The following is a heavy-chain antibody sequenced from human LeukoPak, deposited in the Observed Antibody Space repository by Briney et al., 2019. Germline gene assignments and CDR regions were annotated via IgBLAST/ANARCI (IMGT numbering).Heavy chain of an antibody. CDR2: ISGSGGSI. CDR3: AKDRLSTPTAPRFDP. J-gene: IGHJ5*02. CDR1: GFTFSSYA. Sequence: GGSLRLSCAASGFTFSSYAMSWVRQAPGKGLEWVPVISGSGGSISYADSVKGRFTISRDNSKNTLYLQMNSLRAEDTALYYCAKDRLSTPTAPRFDPWGQGTQVTVSS. D-gene: IGHD4-23*01. V-gene: IGHV3-23*01.